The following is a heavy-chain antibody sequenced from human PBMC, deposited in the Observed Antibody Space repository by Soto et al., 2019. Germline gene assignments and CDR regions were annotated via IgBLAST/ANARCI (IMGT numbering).Heavy chain of an antibody. D-gene: IGHD5-12*01. J-gene: IGHJ3*02. CDR2: IHAGNGYQ. CDR1: GYTFDNYA. Sequence: QVQLVQSGAQVEKPGASVKVSCKASGYTFDNYALHWVRQAPGRRLEWMGWIHAGNGYQKYSQSFQGRVTITRDTSASTVHMDLSSLRSEDTAVYYCARVQYSGYDFKLAFEIWGQGTMVTVSS. CDR3: ARVQYSGYDFKLAFEI. V-gene: IGHV1-3*01.